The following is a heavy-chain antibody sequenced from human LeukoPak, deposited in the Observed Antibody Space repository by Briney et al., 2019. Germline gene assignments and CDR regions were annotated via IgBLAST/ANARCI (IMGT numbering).Heavy chain of an antibody. CDR1: DYSISSGYY. CDR3: ARPYYDVLIGAFDM. CDR2: IYRSGIT. J-gene: IGHJ3*02. D-gene: IGHD3-9*01. V-gene: IGHV4-38-2*01. Sequence: SETLSLTCAVSDYSISSGYYWGWIRQPPGNGLEWIGTIYRSGITYYNPSLKSPVTISVDLSKNQFSLKLSSVTAADTAVYYCARPYYDVLIGAFDMWGQGTMVTVSS.